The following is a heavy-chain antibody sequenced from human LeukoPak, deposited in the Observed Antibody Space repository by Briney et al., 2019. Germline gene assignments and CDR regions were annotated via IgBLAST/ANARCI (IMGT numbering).Heavy chain of an antibody. D-gene: IGHD2-21*02. CDR2: ISSSSNKV. J-gene: IGHJ4*02. V-gene: IGHV3-48*01. CDR1: GFAISDYS. Sequence: GSLRLSCAASGFAISDYSMNWVRQVPGKGLEWVSYISSSSNKVYYADSVKGRFTISRDNAKNSLFLQMNSLRADDKAVYYCARNFYCGGDCAISYFDYWGQGTLVTVSS. CDR3: ARNFYCGGDCAISYFDY.